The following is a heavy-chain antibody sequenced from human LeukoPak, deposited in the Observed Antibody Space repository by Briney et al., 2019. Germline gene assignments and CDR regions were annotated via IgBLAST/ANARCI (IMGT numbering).Heavy chain of an antibody. CDR3: AKASRIAAAGTDFDY. D-gene: IGHD6-13*01. CDR1: AFTFSSYG. Sequence: GGSLRLSCAASAFTFSSYGMHWVRQAPGKGLEWVAVISYDGSDKYYADSVKGRFTISRDNSKNTLYLQMNSLRAEDTAVYYCAKASRIAAAGTDFDYWGQGTLVTVSS. V-gene: IGHV3-30*18. J-gene: IGHJ4*02. CDR2: ISYDGSDK.